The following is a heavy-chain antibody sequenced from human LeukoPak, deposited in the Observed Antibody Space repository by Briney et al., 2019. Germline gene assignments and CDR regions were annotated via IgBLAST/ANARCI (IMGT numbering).Heavy chain of an antibody. V-gene: IGHV4-59*01. CDR3: ARVSVVYGMDV. J-gene: IGHJ6*02. Sequence: PSETLSLTCSVSGXSISSDYWAWIRQPPGKGLDWIGYMFYTGSTNYNPSLKSRVTISLATSKTQFSLKLSSVTAADTAVYYCARVSVVYGMDVWGQGTTVTVSS. CDR1: GXSISSDY. CDR2: MFYTGST.